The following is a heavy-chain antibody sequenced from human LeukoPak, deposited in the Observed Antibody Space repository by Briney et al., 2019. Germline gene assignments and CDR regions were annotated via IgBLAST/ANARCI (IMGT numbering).Heavy chain of an antibody. CDR2: INHSGST. D-gene: IGHD4-23*01. Sequence: KPSETLSLTCAVSGGSFIGYHWNWIRQPPGKGLEWIGEINHSGSTNYNPSLKSRVTISVDTSKKQFSLTLRSLTAADTAVYYCARDPTTVITLPYYFDDWGQGSLVTVSS. CDR1: GGSFIGYH. CDR3: ARDPTTVITLPYYFDD. V-gene: IGHV4-34*01. J-gene: IGHJ4*02.